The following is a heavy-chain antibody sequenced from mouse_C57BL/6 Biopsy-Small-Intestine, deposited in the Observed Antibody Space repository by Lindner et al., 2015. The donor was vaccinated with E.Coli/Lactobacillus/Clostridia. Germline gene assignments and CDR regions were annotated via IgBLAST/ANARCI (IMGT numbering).Heavy chain of an antibody. J-gene: IGHJ2*01. D-gene: IGHD2-1*01. Sequence: VQLQESGAELVKPGASVKMSCKASGYTFTTYPIEWMKQNHGKSLEWIGNFHPYDDDTKYNEKFKGKATLTVEKSSTTVYLELSRLTSDDSAVYYCAKGRGNYVYYFDHWGQGTTLTVSS. CDR1: GYTFTTYP. V-gene: IGHV1-47*01. CDR3: AKGRGNYVYYFDH. CDR2: FHPYDDDT.